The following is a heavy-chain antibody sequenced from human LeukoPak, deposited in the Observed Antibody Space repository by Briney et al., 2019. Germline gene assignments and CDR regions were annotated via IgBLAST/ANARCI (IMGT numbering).Heavy chain of an antibody. Sequence: GGSLRLSCAASGFTFSSYAMSWVRQAPGKGLEWVGFIRSKAYGGTTEYAASVKGRFTISRDDSKSIAYLQMNSLKTEDTAVYYCTRIRFWEAIAAAGSYYFDYWGQGTLVTVSS. CDR1: GFTFSSYA. CDR3: TRIRFWEAIAAAGSYYFDY. V-gene: IGHV3-49*04. J-gene: IGHJ4*02. CDR2: IRSKAYGGTT. D-gene: IGHD6-13*01.